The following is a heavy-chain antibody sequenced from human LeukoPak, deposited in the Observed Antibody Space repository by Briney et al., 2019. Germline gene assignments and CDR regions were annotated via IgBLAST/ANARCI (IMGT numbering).Heavy chain of an antibody. CDR3: AISIAAADNNWFDP. V-gene: IGHV1-2*02. D-gene: IGHD6-13*01. CDR1: GYTFTTYN. CDR2: INPNSGGT. J-gene: IGHJ5*02. Sequence: ASVKVSCKASGYTFTTYNINWVRQAPGQGLEWMGWINPNSGGTNYAQKFQGRVTMTRDTSISTAYMELSRLRSDDTAVYYCAISIAAADNNWFDPWGQGTLVTVSS.